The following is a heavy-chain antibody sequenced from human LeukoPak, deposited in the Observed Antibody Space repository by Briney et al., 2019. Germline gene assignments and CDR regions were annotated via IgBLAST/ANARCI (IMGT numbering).Heavy chain of an antibody. Sequence: PAETLSLTCAVYGGSFSGYYWSWIRQPPGKGLEWIGEINHSGSTKYNPSLKTRVTMSVDTAKNQFSLKMSSLTAADTAVYYCARDGGYCSGGGCYSDNWGQGTLVTVSS. CDR2: INHSGST. CDR3: ARDGGYCSGGGCYSDN. CDR1: GGSFSGYY. V-gene: IGHV4-34*01. D-gene: IGHD2-15*01. J-gene: IGHJ4*02.